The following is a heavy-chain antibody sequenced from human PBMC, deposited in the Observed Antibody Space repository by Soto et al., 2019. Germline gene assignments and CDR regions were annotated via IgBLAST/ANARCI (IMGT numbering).Heavy chain of an antibody. J-gene: IGHJ6*02. Sequence: EVQLVESGGGLVQPGGSLRLSCAASGFTVSSNYMSWVRQAPGKGLEWASVIYSGGSTYYAPSVKGRFTISRDNSKNRLSLQMNSLRAEDTAVYYCARDCSYGYYDFYAMDVWGQATTLTVSS. CDR2: IYSGGST. D-gene: IGHD5-18*01. CDR3: ARDCSYGYYDFYAMDV. CDR1: GFTVSSNY. V-gene: IGHV3-66*01.